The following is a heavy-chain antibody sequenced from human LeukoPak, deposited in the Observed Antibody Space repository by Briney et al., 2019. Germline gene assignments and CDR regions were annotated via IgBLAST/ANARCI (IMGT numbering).Heavy chain of an antibody. D-gene: IGHD5-18*01. J-gene: IGHJ5*02. Sequence: SETLSLTCTVSGGSISSYYWSWIRQPAGKGLEWIGRIYTSGSTNYNPSLKRRVAMSVDTSKIQFSLKLSSVTAADTAVYYCARDLNTATILYGGGYNWFDPWGQGTLVTVSS. CDR3: ARDLNTATILYGGGYNWFDP. CDR2: IYTSGST. V-gene: IGHV4-4*07. CDR1: GGSISSYY.